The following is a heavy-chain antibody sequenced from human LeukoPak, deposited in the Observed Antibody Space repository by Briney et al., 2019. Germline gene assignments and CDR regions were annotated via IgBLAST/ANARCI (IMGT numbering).Heavy chain of an antibody. CDR2: IWYDGSNK. Sequence: GRSLRLSCAASGFTFSSYDMHWVRQAPGKGLEWVALIWYDGSNKYYADSVKGRFTISRDNSRNTPYLQMNSLRAEDTAVYYCARDRSGTFDYWGQGTLVTVSS. CDR3: ARDRSGTFDY. J-gene: IGHJ4*02. D-gene: IGHD2-15*01. V-gene: IGHV3-33*01. CDR1: GFTFSSYD.